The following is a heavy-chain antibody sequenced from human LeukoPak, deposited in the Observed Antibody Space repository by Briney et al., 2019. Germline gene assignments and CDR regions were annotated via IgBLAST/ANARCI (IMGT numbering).Heavy chain of an antibody. D-gene: IGHD2-2*01. J-gene: IGHJ4*02. CDR3: AKDDEPAAKEYYFDY. Sequence: PWGSLRLSCAASGFTFSSYGMSWVRQAPGRGLEWVSAISGSGGSTYYADSVKGRFTISRDNSKNTLYLQMNSLRAEDTAVYYCAKDDEPAAKEYYFDYWGQGTLVTVSS. V-gene: IGHV3-23*01. CDR2: ISGSGGST. CDR1: GFTFSSYG.